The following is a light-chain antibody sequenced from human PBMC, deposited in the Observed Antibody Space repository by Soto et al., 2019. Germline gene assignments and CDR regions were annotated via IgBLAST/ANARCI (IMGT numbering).Light chain of an antibody. Sequence: QSVLTQPPSASGTPGQRVTISCSGSSSNIGSNYVYWYQQLPGTAPKLLIYRNNQRPSGVPDRFSGSKSGTSASLGISGLRSEDEADYYCAAWDDSLSGRVFGGGTKLTVL. CDR3: AAWDDSLSGRV. J-gene: IGLJ2*01. V-gene: IGLV1-47*01. CDR1: SSNIGSNY. CDR2: RNN.